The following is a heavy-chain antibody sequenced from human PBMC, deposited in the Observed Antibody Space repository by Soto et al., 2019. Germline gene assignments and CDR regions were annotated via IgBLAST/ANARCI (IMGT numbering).Heavy chain of an antibody. CDR3: ASKGPIESCPNGVCYKRPLDY. V-gene: IGHV3-23*01. J-gene: IGHJ4*02. CDR1: GFTFTSYA. CDR2: ITGSGDTT. Sequence: EVQLLESGGGLVQPGGSLRLSCAASGFTFTSYAMSWVRQAPGKGREWVSTITGSGDTTHYADSVKGRFPISRDNSKNTLYLQMNSLRAEDTAVYNCASKGPIESCPNGVCYKRPLDYWGQGTLVTVSS. D-gene: IGHD2-8*01.